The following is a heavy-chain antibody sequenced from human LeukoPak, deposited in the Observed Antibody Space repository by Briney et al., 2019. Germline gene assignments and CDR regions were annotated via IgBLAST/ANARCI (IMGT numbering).Heavy chain of an antibody. CDR1: GFTVSSNY. Sequence: GGSLRLSCAASGFTVSSNYMSWVRQAPGKGLEWVSYISSSSNTIYYADSVKGRFTISRDNAKNSLYLQMNSLRAEDTAVYYCASGVSSTSCYVDYWGQGTLVTVSS. D-gene: IGHD2-2*01. CDR3: ASGVSSTSCYVDY. CDR2: ISSSSNTI. J-gene: IGHJ4*02. V-gene: IGHV3-48*01.